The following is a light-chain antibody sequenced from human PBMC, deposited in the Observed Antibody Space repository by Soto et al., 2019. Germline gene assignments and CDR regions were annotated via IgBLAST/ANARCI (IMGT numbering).Light chain of an antibody. V-gene: IGLV2-14*01. CDR3: SSYTTRSILYM. CDR1: SSDIGNYNY. CDR2: GVS. J-gene: IGLJ1*01. Sequence: QSVLTQPASVSGSPGQSITISCTGTSSDIGNYNYVSWYQHHPGKAPKLIIFGVSNRPSGVSNRFSGSKSGDTASLTISGLQAENEADYYCSSYTTRSILYMFGPGTKLTVL.